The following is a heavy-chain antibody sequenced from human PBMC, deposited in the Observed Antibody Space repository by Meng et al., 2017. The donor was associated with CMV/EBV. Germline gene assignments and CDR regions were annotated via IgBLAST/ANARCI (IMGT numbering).Heavy chain of an antibody. V-gene: IGHV1-18*01. CDR3: AGGLRIFGVVPSPYYFDY. J-gene: IGHJ4*02. D-gene: IGHD3-3*01. CDR2: ISAYNGNT. CDR1: GYTFTSYG. Sequence: ASVKVSCKASGYTFTSYGISWVRQAPGQGPEWMGWISAYNGNTNYAQKLQGRVTMTTDTSTSTAYMELSSLRSEDTAVYYCAGGLRIFGVVPSPYYFDYWGQGTLVTVSS.